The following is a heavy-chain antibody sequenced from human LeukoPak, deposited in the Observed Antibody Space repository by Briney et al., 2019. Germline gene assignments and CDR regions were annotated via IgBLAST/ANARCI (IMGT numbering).Heavy chain of an antibody. J-gene: IGHJ4*02. Sequence: PGGSLRLSCAASGFTFSSHAMHRVRQAPGKGLEWVAIISYDGSNKYYADSVKGRFTISRDNSKDTLYLQMNSLRAEDTALYNCARDMRGTIAAAGDFEYWGQGTLVTVSS. V-gene: IGHV3-30-3*01. D-gene: IGHD6-13*01. CDR2: ISYDGSNK. CDR1: GFTFSSHA. CDR3: ARDMRGTIAAAGDFEY.